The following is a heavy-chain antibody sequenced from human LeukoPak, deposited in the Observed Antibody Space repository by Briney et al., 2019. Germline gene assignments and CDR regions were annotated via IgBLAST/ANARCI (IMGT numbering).Heavy chain of an antibody. J-gene: IGHJ4*02. D-gene: IGHD3-22*01. CDR1: GFTFSSYW. Sequence: PGGSLRLSCAASGFTFSSYWMSWVRQAPGKGLEWVANIKQDGSEKYYVDSVKGRFTISRDNAKNSLYLRMNSLRAEDTAVYYCARDSSTYDSSTLVAYWGQGTLVSVSS. CDR3: ARDSSTYDSSTLVAY. CDR2: IKQDGSEK. V-gene: IGHV3-7*01.